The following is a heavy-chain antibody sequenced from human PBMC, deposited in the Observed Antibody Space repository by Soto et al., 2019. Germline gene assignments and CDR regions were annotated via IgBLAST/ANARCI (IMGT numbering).Heavy chain of an antibody. Sequence: EVQLVESGGGLVQPGGSLRLSCAASGFTFSSYWMSWVRQAPGKGLEWVANIKQDGSEKYYVDSVKGRFTISRDNAKNSLYLQMNSLRAEDTAVYYCARDSGSAYYYYYGMDVWGQGTTVTVSS. J-gene: IGHJ6*02. CDR1: GFTFSSYW. V-gene: IGHV3-7*03. D-gene: IGHD5-12*01. CDR2: IKQDGSEK. CDR3: ARDSGSAYYYYYGMDV.